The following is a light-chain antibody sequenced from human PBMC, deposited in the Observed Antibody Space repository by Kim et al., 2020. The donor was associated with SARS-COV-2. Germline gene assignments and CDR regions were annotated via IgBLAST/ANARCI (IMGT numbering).Light chain of an antibody. V-gene: IGKV3-15*01. CDR1: QSVSGN. CDR3: QQYDNWPLT. CDR2: DAS. J-gene: IGKJ1*01. Sequence: VSPGESATLSCRASQSVSGNLAWYQQKPGQAPRLLIYDASTRATDIPARFSGSGSGTEFTLTISSLQSEDFAVYYCQQYDNWPLTFGQGTKVDIK.